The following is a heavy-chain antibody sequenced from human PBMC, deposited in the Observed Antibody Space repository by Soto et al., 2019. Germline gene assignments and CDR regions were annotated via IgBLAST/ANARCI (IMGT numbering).Heavy chain of an antibody. D-gene: IGHD2-2*01. CDR1: GFTFSSYS. J-gene: IGHJ6*03. V-gene: IGHV3-48*01. Sequence: GGSLRLSCAASGFTFSSYSMNWVRQAPGKGLEWVSYISSSSSTIYYADSVKGRFTISRDNAKNSLYLQMNSLRAEDTAVYYCARGAVVVPAAPEDYYYLMDFWGKGTTVTVSS. CDR3: ARGAVVVPAAPEDYYYLMDF. CDR2: ISSSSSTI.